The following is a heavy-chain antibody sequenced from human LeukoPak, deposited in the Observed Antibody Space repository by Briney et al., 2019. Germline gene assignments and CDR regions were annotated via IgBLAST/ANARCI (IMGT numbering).Heavy chain of an antibody. CDR1: GFTFSTYG. D-gene: IGHD6-19*01. V-gene: IGHV3-23*01. Sequence: GGSLRLACAASGFTFSTYGMSWVRQAPGKGLEWVSAISGRGGSTYYADSVKGRFTISRDNAKNSLYLQMNSLRAEDTAVYYCAREDPGWYPSYFDYWGQGTLVTVSS. J-gene: IGHJ4*02. CDR3: AREDPGWYPSYFDY. CDR2: ISGRGGST.